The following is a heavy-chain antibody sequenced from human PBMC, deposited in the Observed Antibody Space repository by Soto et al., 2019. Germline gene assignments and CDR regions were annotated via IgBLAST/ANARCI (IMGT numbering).Heavy chain of an antibody. V-gene: IGHV1-3*05. J-gene: IGHJ6*02. CDR1: GYTFTSYV. CDR3: ASEAIAAAAVYGMDV. D-gene: IGHD6-13*01. Sequence: QVQLVQSGAEEKKPGASVKVSCKASGYTFTSYVMHWVRQAPGQRLEWMGWINAGNGNTKYSQKFQGRVTITRDTSASTAYMELSSLRSEDTAVYSCASEAIAAAAVYGMDVWGQGTTVTVSS. CDR2: INAGNGNT.